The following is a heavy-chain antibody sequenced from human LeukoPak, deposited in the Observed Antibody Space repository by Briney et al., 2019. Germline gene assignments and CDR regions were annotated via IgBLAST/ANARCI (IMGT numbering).Heavy chain of an antibody. Sequence: GASVKVSCKASGYTFTSYYMHWVRQAPGQGLEWMGWINPNSGGTNYAQKFQGRVTMTRDTSISTAYMELSRLRSDDTAVYYCARVKGCSGGSCYYYYGMDVWGQGTTVTVSS. CDR1: GYTFTSYY. J-gene: IGHJ6*02. D-gene: IGHD2-15*01. CDR2: INPNSGGT. CDR3: ARVKGCSGGSCYYYYGMDV. V-gene: IGHV1-2*02.